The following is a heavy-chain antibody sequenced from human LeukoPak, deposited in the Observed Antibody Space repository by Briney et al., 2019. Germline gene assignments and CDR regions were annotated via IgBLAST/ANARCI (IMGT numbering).Heavy chain of an antibody. Sequence: SETLSLTCTVSGGSISSSSYYWGWIRQPPGKGLEWIGSIYYSGSTYYNPSLKSRVTISVDTSKNQFSLKLSSVTAADTAVYYCARGRGYSYGYYYFDYWGQGTLVTVSS. CDR1: GGSISSSSYY. CDR2: IYYSGST. J-gene: IGHJ4*02. V-gene: IGHV4-39*07. D-gene: IGHD5-18*01. CDR3: ARGRGYSYGYYYFDY.